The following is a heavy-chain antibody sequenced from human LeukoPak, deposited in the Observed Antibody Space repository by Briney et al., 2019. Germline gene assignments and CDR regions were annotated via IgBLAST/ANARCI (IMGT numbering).Heavy chain of an antibody. CDR2: IYRGGNT. D-gene: IGHD4-23*01. CDR1: GLTVSSNY. J-gene: IGHJ4*02. V-gene: IGHV3-53*01. Sequence: GGSLRLSCAASGLTVSSNYMTWVRQAPGKGLEWVSVIYRGGNTYYADPVKGRFTISRDTSKSTVYLQMNNLRAEDTAVYYCTTFLYGGNSGGSVGYWGQGTLVTVSS. CDR3: TTFLYGGNSGGSVGY.